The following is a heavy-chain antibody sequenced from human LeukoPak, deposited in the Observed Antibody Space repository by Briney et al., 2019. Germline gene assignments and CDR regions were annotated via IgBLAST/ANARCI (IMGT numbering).Heavy chain of an antibody. D-gene: IGHD4-11*01. CDR1: GFTFTNYA. Sequence: GRSLRLSCAASGFTFTNYAMHWVRQAPGKGLEWVALISSDGRDTYYADSVKGRFTISRDNSNNTLFLQMNSLRAEDTAVYYCARSPYSNYPTSDYWGQGTLVTVSS. J-gene: IGHJ4*02. CDR3: ARSPYSNYPTSDY. V-gene: IGHV3-30*04. CDR2: ISSDGRDT.